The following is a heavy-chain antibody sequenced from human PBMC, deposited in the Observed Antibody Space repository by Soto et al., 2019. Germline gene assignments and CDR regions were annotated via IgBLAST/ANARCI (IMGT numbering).Heavy chain of an antibody. D-gene: IGHD3-22*01. Sequence: PSETLSLTCAVSGYSISSGYYWGWIRQPPGKGLEWIGSIYHSGSTYYNPSLKSRVTISVDTSKNQFSLKLSSVTAADTAVYYCARGISGYYYYSRAELDIWGQGTMVTVSS. CDR2: IYHSGST. CDR1: GYSISSGYY. J-gene: IGHJ3*02. V-gene: IGHV4-38-2*01. CDR3: ARGISGYYYYSRAELDI.